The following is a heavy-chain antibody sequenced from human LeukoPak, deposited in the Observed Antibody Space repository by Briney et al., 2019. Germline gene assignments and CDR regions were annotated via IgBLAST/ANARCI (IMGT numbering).Heavy chain of an antibody. Sequence: GGSLRLSCAASGFTVSSNYMSWVRQAPGKGLEWVSVIYSGGSTYYADSVKGRFTISRDNSKNTLYLQMSSLRAEDTAVYYCLVTTRSRGFDYWGQGTLVTVSS. V-gene: IGHV3-66*01. CDR2: IYSGGST. CDR3: LVTTRSRGFDY. J-gene: IGHJ4*02. D-gene: IGHD1/OR15-1a*01. CDR1: GFTVSSNY.